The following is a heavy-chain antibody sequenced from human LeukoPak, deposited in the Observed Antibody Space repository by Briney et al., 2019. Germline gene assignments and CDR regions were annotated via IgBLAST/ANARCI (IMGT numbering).Heavy chain of an antibody. J-gene: IGHJ4*02. CDR3: ARGGSNWNPFDY. CDR1: GGSISSYY. Sequence: SETLSLTCTVSGGSISSYYWSWIRQPAGKGLEWIGRIYTSGSTNYNPSLKSRVTMSVDTSKNQFSLKLTSVTAADTAVYYCARGGSNWNPFDYWGQGTLVTVSS. D-gene: IGHD1-1*01. V-gene: IGHV4-4*07. CDR2: IYTSGST.